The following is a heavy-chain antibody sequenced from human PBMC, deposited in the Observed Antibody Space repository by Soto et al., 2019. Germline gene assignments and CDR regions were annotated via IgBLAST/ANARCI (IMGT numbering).Heavy chain of an antibody. CDR1: GFRFSSCD. CDR2: IRYDGSKK. V-gene: IGHV3-33*01. J-gene: IGHJ4*02. CDR3: ARDRGTTVIANVVCL. D-gene: IGHD4-4*01. Sequence: QVQLVESGGGVVQPGRSLRLSCAASGFRFSSCDMHWVRQAPGKGLERVTLIRYDGSKKYTAESVKGRLTISRDNSQNTQYLQKNSPGAEDTAVYYCARDRGTTVIANVVCLWGQGTLVTVSS.